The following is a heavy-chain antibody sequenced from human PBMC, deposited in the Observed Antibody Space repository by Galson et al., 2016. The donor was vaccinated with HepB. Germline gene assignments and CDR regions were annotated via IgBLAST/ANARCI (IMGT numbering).Heavy chain of an antibody. J-gene: IGHJ5*02. CDR2: ISAYNGNT. Sequence: SVKVSCKASGYTFTSYGINWVRQAPGQGLEWMGWISAYNGNTNYAQNFKGRVTMTTDTSTFTAYMELRSLRSDDTAVYYCARDPAPAAPRNWFDPWGQGTLVTGSS. D-gene: IGHD2-2*01. V-gene: IGHV1-18*01. CDR1: GYTFTSYG. CDR3: ARDPAPAAPRNWFDP.